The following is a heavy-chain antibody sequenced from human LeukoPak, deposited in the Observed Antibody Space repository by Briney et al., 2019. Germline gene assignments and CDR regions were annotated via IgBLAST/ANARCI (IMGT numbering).Heavy chain of an antibody. V-gene: IGHV3-53*01. CDR3: AKDHVSGWYYFDY. CDR1: GFTVSSNY. J-gene: IGHJ4*02. CDR2: IYSGGST. D-gene: IGHD6-19*01. Sequence: PGGSLRLSCAASGFTVSSNYMSWVRQAPGKGLEWVSVIYSGGSTYYADSVKGRFTISRDNSKNTLYLQMNSLRAEDTAVYYCAKDHVSGWYYFDYWGQGTLVTVSS.